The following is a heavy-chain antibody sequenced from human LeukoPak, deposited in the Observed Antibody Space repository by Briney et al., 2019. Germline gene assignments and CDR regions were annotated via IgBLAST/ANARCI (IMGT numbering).Heavy chain of an antibody. CDR3: ARGYVAAADFSSWFDP. D-gene: IGHD6-13*01. J-gene: IGHJ5*02. CDR1: GGSISSYY. CDR2: IYYSGST. Sequence: SETLSLTCTVSGGSISSYYWSWIRQPPGKGLEWIGYIYYSGSTNYNPSLKSRVTISVDTSKNQFSLKLSSVTAADTAVYYCARGYVAAADFSSWFDPWGQGTLVTVSS. V-gene: IGHV4-59*12.